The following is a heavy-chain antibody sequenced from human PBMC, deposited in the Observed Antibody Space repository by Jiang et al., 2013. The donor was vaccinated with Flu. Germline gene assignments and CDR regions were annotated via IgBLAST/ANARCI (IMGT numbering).Heavy chain of an antibody. J-gene: IGHJ4*02. CDR2: IYWDDDK. CDR3: ARSCSGSSCYDF. Sequence: QTLTLTRTFSGFSLSTSGVGVGWIRQPPGKALEWLALIYWDDDKRYSPSLKSRLTITKDASKDQVVLTMTNMDPVDTATYYCARSCSGSSCYDFWGQGTLVTVSS. V-gene: IGHV2-5*02. CDR1: GFSLSTSGVG. D-gene: IGHD2-15*01.